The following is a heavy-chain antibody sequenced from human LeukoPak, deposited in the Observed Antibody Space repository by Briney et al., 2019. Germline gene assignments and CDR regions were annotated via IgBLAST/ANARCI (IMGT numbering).Heavy chain of an antibody. CDR3: ARGRGAGIFLSD. D-gene: IGHD6-19*01. V-gene: IGHV4-59*01. CDR1: GGSISSYY. Sequence: SETLSLTCTVSGGSISSYYWSWIRQPPGKGLEWIGYIYYSGSTNYNPSLKSRVTISVDTSKNQFSLKLSSVTAADTAVYYCARGRGAGIFLSDWGQGTLVTVSS. J-gene: IGHJ4*02. CDR2: IYYSGST.